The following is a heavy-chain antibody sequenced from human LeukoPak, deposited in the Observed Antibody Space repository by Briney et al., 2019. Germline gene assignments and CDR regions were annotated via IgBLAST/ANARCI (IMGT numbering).Heavy chain of an antibody. CDR3: ARGGGLGSYRIQFDP. J-gene: IGHJ5*02. CDR1: GGSFSGYY. Sequence: SETLSLTCAVYGGSFSGYYWSWIRQPPGKGLEWIGYIYHSGSTYYNPSLKSRVTISVDRSKNQFSLKLSSVTAADTAVYYCARGGGLGSYRIQFDPWGQGTLVTVSS. V-gene: IGHV4-34*01. CDR2: IYHSGST. D-gene: IGHD1-26*01.